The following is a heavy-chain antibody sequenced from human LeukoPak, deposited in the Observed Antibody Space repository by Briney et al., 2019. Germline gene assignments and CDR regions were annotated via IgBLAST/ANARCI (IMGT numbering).Heavy chain of an antibody. D-gene: IGHD5-12*01. CDR1: GGSISSYY. Sequence: SGTLSLTCTVSGGSISSYYWSWIRQPPGKGLEWIGYIYYSGSTKYNPSLKSRVTISVDTSKNQFSLKLSSVTAADTAVYYCARDISGYSGYETHYYYYGMDVWGQGTTVTVSS. J-gene: IGHJ6*02. V-gene: IGHV4-59*01. CDR2: IYYSGST. CDR3: ARDISGYSGYETHYYYYGMDV.